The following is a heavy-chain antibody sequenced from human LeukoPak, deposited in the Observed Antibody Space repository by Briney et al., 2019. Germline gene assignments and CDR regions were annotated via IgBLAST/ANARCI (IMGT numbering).Heavy chain of an antibody. CDR1: GYTFTSYD. Sequence: VASVKVSCKASGYTFTSYDINWVRQATGQGLEWMGWMNPNTGNTGYAQKFQGRVTMTRNTSISTAYMELSSLRSEDTAVYYCAKGMALVLLWFGELSDAFDIWGQGTMVTVSS. CDR2: MNPNTGNT. J-gene: IGHJ3*02. V-gene: IGHV1-8*01. D-gene: IGHD3-10*01. CDR3: AKGMALVLLWFGELSDAFDI.